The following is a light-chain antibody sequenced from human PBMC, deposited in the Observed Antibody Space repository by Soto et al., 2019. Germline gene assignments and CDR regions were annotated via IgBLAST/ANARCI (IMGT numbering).Light chain of an antibody. CDR3: QQYNTFWT. CDR1: QTIMTY. Sequence: DIQMTQSPSSLSASVGDEVTITCRASQTIMTYLNWYQLKPGKPPRLLIYAASSLQSGVPSRFSGSGSGTAFTLTISSLQPDDSATYYCQQYNTFWTFGQGTKVDIK. V-gene: IGKV1-39*01. CDR2: AAS. J-gene: IGKJ1*01.